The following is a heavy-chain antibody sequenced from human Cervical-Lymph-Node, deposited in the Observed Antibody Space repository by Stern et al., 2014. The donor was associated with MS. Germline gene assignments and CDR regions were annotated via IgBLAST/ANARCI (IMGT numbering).Heavy chain of an antibody. Sequence: VQLVESGGGVVQPGRSLRLSCAASGFTFSSYGMHWVRQAPGKGLEWVAVISYDGSNKYYADSVKGRFTISRDNSKNTLYLQMNSLRAEDTAVYYCAKDSGRGSSESYFDYWGQGTLVTVSS. V-gene: IGHV3-30*18. CDR2: ISYDGSNK. J-gene: IGHJ4*02. D-gene: IGHD6-6*01. CDR1: GFTFSSYG. CDR3: AKDSGRGSSESYFDY.